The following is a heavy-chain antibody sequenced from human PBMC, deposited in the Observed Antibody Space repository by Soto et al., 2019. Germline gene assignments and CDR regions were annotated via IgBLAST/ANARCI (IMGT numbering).Heavy chain of an antibody. J-gene: IGHJ6*02. D-gene: IGHD6-6*01. Sequence: PGGSLRLSCAASGFTFSSYAMHWVRQAPGKGLEWVAVISYDGSNKYYADSVKGRFTISRDNSKNTLYLQMNSLRAEDTAVYYCARVGSSSSLYYYCGMDVWGQGTTVTVS. V-gene: IGHV3-30-3*01. CDR1: GFTFSSYA. CDR2: ISYDGSNK. CDR3: ARVGSSSSLYYYCGMDV.